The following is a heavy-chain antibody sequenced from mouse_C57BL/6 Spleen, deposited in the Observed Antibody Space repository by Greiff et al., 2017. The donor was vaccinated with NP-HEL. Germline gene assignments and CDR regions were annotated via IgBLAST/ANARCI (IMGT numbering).Heavy chain of an antibody. CDR3: ARDQGLTGTDYFDY. CDR1: GFTFSSYA. J-gene: IGHJ2*01. D-gene: IGHD4-1*01. CDR2: ISGGGSYT. Sequence: EVQLVESGGGLVKPGGSLKLSCAASGFTFSSYAMSWVRQTPEKRLEWVATISGGGSYTYYPDNVKGRFTISRDNAKNNLYLQMSHLKSEDTAMYYCARDQGLTGTDYFDYGGQGTTLTVSS. V-gene: IGHV5-4*01.